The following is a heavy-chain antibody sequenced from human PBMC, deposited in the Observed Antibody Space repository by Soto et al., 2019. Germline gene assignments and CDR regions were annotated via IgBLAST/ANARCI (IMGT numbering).Heavy chain of an antibody. CDR1: GYTFTSYG. J-gene: IGHJ6*02. V-gene: IGHV1-18*01. CDR3: ARSGRPAYYYYIMDV. Sequence: GASVKVSCKASGYTFTSYGVSWVRQAPGQGLEWMGWISVYNGNTKYAQKLQGRVTMTTDTSTSTAYMELRGLRSDDTAVYYCARSGRPAYYYYIMDVWGQGTTVTVSS. D-gene: IGHD3-10*01. CDR2: ISVYNGNT.